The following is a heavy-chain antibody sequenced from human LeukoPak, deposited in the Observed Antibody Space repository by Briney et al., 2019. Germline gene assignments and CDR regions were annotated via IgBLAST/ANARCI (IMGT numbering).Heavy chain of an antibody. V-gene: IGHV5-51*01. CDR1: GYLFTSYW. J-gene: IGHJ5*02. CDR2: IYPGDSDT. Sequence: GEAPLIFCQGSGYLFTSYWMGWGRQMPGEGPEGRGIIYPGDSDTRYSPSFQGQVAISADKSISTAYLKWSSLKASDTAMYYCARLRGPDILTGYAFDPWGQGTLVTVSS. CDR3: ARLRGPDILTGYAFDP. D-gene: IGHD3-9*01.